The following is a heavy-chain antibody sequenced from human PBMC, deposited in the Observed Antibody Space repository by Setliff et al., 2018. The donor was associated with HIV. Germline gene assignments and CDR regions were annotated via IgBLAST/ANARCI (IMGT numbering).Heavy chain of an antibody. V-gene: IGHV3-7*03. J-gene: IGHJ5*02. CDR2: IKKDGREK. D-gene: IGHD1-26*01. CDR3: ASMWKVGA. CDR1: GFIFSDSW. Sequence: PGGSLRLSCGASGFIFSDSWMDWVRQAPGKGLEWVATIKKDGREKYYVDSVKGRFTISRDNARTSLYLEMSSLRVEDTAVYFCASMWKVGAWGRGTRVTVSS.